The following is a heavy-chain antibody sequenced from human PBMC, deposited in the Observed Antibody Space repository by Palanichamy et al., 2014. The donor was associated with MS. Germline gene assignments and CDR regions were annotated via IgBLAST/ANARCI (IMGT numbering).Heavy chain of an antibody. CDR3: ARDYYDYVWGSYRLNWFDP. CDR1: GFTFSSYA. D-gene: IGHD3-16*02. Sequence: QVQLVESGGGVVQPGRSLRLSCAASGFTFSSYAMHWVRQAPGKGLEWVAVISYDGSNKYYADSVKGRFTISRDNSKNTLYLQMNSLRAEDTAVYYCARDYYDYVWGSYRLNWFDPWGQGTLVTVSS. J-gene: IGHJ5*02. CDR2: ISYDGSNK. V-gene: IGHV3-30-3*01.